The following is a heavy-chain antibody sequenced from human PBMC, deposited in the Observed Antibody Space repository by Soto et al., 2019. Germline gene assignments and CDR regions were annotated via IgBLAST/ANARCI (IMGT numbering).Heavy chain of an antibody. J-gene: IGHJ3*02. CDR3: ARLYLGVYRENDAFDI. D-gene: IGHD2-8*01. CDR1: GDSISDGRYH. CDR2: IHYSGIT. Sequence: QQQLQESGPGLVKPSETLSLTCTVSGDSISDGRYHWGGIRQPPGKGLEYIGSIHYSGITYYNPSLTVRLTISVNTSKNQFSLRLSPVTAADTAVYYCARLYLGVYRENDAFDIWGQGTMVTASS. V-gene: IGHV4-39*01.